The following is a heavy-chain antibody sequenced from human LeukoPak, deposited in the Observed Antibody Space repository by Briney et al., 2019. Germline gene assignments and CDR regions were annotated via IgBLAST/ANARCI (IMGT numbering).Heavy chain of an antibody. CDR1: GFLFSTYT. CDR3: VGDQVDNTGYLR. D-gene: IGHD3-22*01. CDR2: INGDGRTT. V-gene: IGHV3-64D*06. J-gene: IGHJ4*02. Sequence: GGSPRLSCLASGFLFSTYTIYWVRQAPGKGLGYVSVINGDGRTTYYADSVKGRFTISRDNSKNTLYLQMSSLRAEDTAVYYCVGDQVDNTGYLRWGQGTRVTVSA.